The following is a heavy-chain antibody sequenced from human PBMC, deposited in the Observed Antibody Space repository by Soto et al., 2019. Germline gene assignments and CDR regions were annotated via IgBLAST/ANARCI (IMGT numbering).Heavy chain of an antibody. Sequence: ESLKISCTGSGYSFTTYWIGWVRQMPGKGLEWMGIIHPSDSNTIYSLSFQGQVTISVDRSTSTAYLQWRSLKASDSAIYYCTRSQYSSSSIDYWGQGTLVTVSS. CDR1: GYSFTTYW. D-gene: IGHD6-6*01. V-gene: IGHV5-51*01. CDR3: TRSQYSSSSIDY. J-gene: IGHJ4*02. CDR2: IHPSDSNT.